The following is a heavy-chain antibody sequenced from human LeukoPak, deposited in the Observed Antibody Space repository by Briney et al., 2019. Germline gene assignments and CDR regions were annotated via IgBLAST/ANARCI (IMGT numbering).Heavy chain of an antibody. J-gene: IGHJ3*02. CDR3: ARHRRCSGGSCYSYDAFDI. D-gene: IGHD2-15*01. CDR2: IYPDDSDT. Sequence: GEFLKISCKGSGYSFTSYWIGWVRQMPGKSLEWMGVIYPDDSDTRYGPSFQGQVTISADKSISTAYLQWSSLEASDTAMYYCARHRRCSGGSCYSYDAFDIWGQGTMVSVSS. V-gene: IGHV5-51*01. CDR1: GYSFTSYW.